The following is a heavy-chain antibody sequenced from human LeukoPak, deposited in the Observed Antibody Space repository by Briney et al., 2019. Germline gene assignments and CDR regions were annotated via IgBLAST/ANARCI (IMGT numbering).Heavy chain of an antibody. CDR1: GDSMSYYY. J-gene: IGHJ4*02. Sequence: SETLSLTCTVSGDSMSYYYWSWIRQPAGKGLEWIGRIYTSGGTNYNSSLKSRVTVSVDTSKNQLSLKLGSVTAADTAVYYCSREIRSSWPFDYWGQGILVTVSS. D-gene: IGHD6-13*01. V-gene: IGHV4-4*07. CDR2: IYTSGGT. CDR3: SREIRSSWPFDY.